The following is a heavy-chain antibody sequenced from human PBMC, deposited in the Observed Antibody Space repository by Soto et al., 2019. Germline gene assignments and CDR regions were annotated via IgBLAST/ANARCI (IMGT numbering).Heavy chain of an antibody. CDR2: ISPSSGQI. J-gene: IGHJ6*02. V-gene: IGHV3-21*06. D-gene: IGHD2-15*01. CDR1: GFTFSSCT. Sequence: EVHLVESGGGLVKPGGSLRLSCAVSGFTFSSCTMNWVRQAPVKGLEWVSSISPSSGQIYYADSVKGRFTISRDNAKNLLLLKMSSMRGEDTAVYYGSGCSGGACHKNYGMDIWGQGTTVTVSS. CDR3: SGCSGGACHKNYGMDI.